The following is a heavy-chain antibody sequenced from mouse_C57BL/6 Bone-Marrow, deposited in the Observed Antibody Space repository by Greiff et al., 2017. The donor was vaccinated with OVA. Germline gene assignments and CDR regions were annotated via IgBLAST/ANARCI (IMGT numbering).Heavy chain of an antibody. J-gene: IGHJ1*03. CDR2: IDPSDSYT. CDR1: GYTFTSYW. CDR3: ARWPFMATVRWYFDV. V-gene: IGHV1-50*01. D-gene: IGHD1-1*01. Sequence: QVQLQQPGAELVKPGASVKLSCKASGYTFTSYWMQWVKQRPGQGLEWIGEIDPSDSYTNYNQKFKGKATLTVDTSSSTAYMQLSSLTSEDSAVYYCARWPFMATVRWYFDVWGTGTTVTVSS.